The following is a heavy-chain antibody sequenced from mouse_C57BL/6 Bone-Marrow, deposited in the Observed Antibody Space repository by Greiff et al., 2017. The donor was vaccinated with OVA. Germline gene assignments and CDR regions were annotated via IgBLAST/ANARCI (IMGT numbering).Heavy chain of an antibody. CDR1: GFSFNTYA. CDR3: VRDYYGSNYWYFDV. J-gene: IGHJ1*03. Sequence: EVQLVESGGGLVQPKGSLKLSCAASGFSFNTYAMNWVRQAPGKGLEWVARIRSKSNNYATYYADSVKDRFTISRDDSESMLYLQMNNLKTEDTAMYYGVRDYYGSNYWYFDVWGTGTTVTVAS. D-gene: IGHD1-1*01. CDR2: IRSKSNNYAT. V-gene: IGHV10-1*01.